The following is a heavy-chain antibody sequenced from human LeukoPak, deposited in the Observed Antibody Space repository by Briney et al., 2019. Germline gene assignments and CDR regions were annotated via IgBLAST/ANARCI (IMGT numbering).Heavy chain of an antibody. CDR1: AGSITIYS. CDR2: IYYRGRT. D-gene: IGHD1-26*01. CDR3: ARGSRASFDP. J-gene: IGHJ5*02. V-gene: IGHV4-59*01. Sequence: SETLSLTCTVSAGSITIYSGSWIRQPPGKGLEWIGYIYYRGRTNYNPSLKSLVTISVDTSKNQFSLKLSPATAADTAVYYCARGSRASFDPWGQGTLVTVSS.